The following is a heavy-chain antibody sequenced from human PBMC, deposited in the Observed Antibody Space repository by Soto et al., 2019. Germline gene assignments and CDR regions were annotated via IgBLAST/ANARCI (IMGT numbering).Heavy chain of an antibody. CDR1: GFTFTTHG. V-gene: IGHV1-18*01. D-gene: IGHD6-6*01. J-gene: IGHJ4*02. CDR2: SSALNGYT. Sequence: ASVKVSCKASGFTFTTHGFTWVRQAPGQGLEWMGWSSALNGYTNYAQNFQGRLTITTDSSTSTAYMELRSLRSDDTAVYYCASATSIAIGLRNCGQGTLVTVSS. CDR3: ASATSIAIGLRN.